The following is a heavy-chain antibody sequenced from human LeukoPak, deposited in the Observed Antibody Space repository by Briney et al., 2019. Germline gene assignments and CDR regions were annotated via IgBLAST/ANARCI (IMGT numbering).Heavy chain of an antibody. V-gene: IGHV1-18*01. Sequence: ASVKVSCKASGYTFTSYGISWVRQAPGRGLEWMGWISAYNGNTNYAQKLQGRVTMTTDTSTSTAYMELRSLRSDDTAVYYCARAKRGVNYYGSGSYYTEEDFDYWGQGTLVTVSS. D-gene: IGHD3-10*01. CDR2: ISAYNGNT. J-gene: IGHJ4*02. CDR3: ARAKRGVNYYGSGSYYTEEDFDY. CDR1: GYTFTSYG.